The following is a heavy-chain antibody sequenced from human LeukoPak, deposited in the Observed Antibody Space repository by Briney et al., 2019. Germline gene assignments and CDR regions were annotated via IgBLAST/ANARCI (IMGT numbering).Heavy chain of an antibody. Sequence: GGSLRLSCAASGCTFSSYSMNWVRQAPGKGLEWVSSISSSSSYIYYADSVKGRFTISRDNAKNSLYLQMNSLRAEDTAVYYCAKGLFRASKGWFDPWGQGTLVTVSS. CDR3: AKGLFRASKGWFDP. D-gene: IGHD3-10*01. J-gene: IGHJ5*02. CDR1: GCTFSSYS. V-gene: IGHV3-21*01. CDR2: ISSSSSYI.